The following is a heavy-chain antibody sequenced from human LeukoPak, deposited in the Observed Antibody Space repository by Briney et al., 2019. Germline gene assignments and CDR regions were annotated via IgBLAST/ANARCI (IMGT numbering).Heavy chain of an antibody. CDR3: ASGGAIAAAGTLILY. V-gene: IGHV4-34*01. Sequence: PSETLSLTCAVYGGSFSGYYWSWIRQPPGKGLEWIGEINHSGSTNYNPSLKSRVTISVDTSKNQFSLKLSSVTAADTAVYYCASGGAIAAAGTLILYWGQGTLVTVSS. D-gene: IGHD6-13*01. CDR1: GGSFSGYY. J-gene: IGHJ4*02. CDR2: INHSGST.